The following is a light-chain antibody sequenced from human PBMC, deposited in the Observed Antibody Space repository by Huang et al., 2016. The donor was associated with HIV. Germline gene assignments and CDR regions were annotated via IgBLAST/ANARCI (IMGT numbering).Light chain of an antibody. CDR3: QQSYSTLLFT. J-gene: IGKJ3*01. CDR1: QNIKKY. Sequence: DIKMTQSPSSLSASVGVRVTITCRASQNIKKYLDWYQQKPGKAPKLLIYGASSLQSGVPSRCSGSGAGTDSTLTISSLQPEDFATYYCQQSYSTLLFTFGPGTKVDI. CDR2: GAS. V-gene: IGKV1-39*01.